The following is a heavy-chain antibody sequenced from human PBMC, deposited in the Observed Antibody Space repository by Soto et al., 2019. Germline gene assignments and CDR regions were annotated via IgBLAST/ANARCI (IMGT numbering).Heavy chain of an antibody. V-gene: IGHV3-30-3*01. CDR2: ISYDGSNK. Sequence: GGSLRLSCAASGFTFSSYAMHWVRQAPGKGLEWVAVISYDGSNKYYADSVKGRFTISRDNSKNTLYLQMNSLRAEDTAVYYCARVIAARPGYYYGMDVWGQGTTVTVSS. J-gene: IGHJ6*02. D-gene: IGHD6-6*01. CDR1: GFTFSSYA. CDR3: ARVIAARPGYYYGMDV.